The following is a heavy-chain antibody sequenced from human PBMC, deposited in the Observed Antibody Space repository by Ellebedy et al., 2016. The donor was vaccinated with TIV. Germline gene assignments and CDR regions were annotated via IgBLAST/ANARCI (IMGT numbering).Heavy chain of an antibody. CDR3: AKGGSKSGYSFDL. CDR2: ISDNGVIT. V-gene: IGHV3-23*01. J-gene: IGHJ2*01. CDR1: GFAFSSYA. D-gene: IGHD3-3*01. Sequence: PGGSLRLSCATSGFAFSSYAMSWVRQAPGKGLEWVSAISDNGVITKYADSVKGRFTISRDNSKNTLYLQMYSLRADDTAVYYCAKGGSKSGYSFDLWGRGTLVTVSS.